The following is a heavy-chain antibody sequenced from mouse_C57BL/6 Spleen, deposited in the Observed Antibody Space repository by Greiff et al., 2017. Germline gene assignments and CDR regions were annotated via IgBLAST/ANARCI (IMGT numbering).Heavy chain of an antibody. CDR3: ARSDTRYFDV. D-gene: IGHD1-1*01. J-gene: IGHJ1*03. Sequence: VQLVESGAELARPGASVKLSCKASGYTFTSYGISWVKQRTGQGLEWIGEIYPRSGNTYYNEKFKGKATLTADKSSSTAYMELRSLTSEDSAVYICARSDTRYFDVWGTGTTVTVSS. CDR1: GYTFTSYG. V-gene: IGHV1-81*01. CDR2: IYPRSGNT.